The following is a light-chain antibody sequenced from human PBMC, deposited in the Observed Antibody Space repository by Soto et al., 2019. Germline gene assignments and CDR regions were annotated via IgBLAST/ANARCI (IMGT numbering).Light chain of an antibody. Sequence: DIQMTQSPSTLSASVGDRVTITCRASQSISGWLAWYQQKPGKAPNRLIYKASTLESGVPSRFSGSGSGPEFTLTISSLQPDDFATYYCQQSNSYPLTIGGGTKVEIK. J-gene: IGKJ4*01. V-gene: IGKV1-5*03. CDR1: QSISGW. CDR3: QQSNSYPLT. CDR2: KAS.